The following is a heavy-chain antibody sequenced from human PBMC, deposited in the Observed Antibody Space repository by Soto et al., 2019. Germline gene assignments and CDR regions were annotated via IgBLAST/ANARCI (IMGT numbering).Heavy chain of an antibody. CDR3: AREPGIAAFDP. D-gene: IGHD6-13*01. CDR2: IIPILGIA. J-gene: IGHJ5*02. V-gene: IGHV1-69*08. CDR1: GGTFSSYT. Sequence: QVQLVQSGAEVKKPGSSVKVSCKASGGTFSSYTISWVRQAPGQGLEWMGRIIPILGIANYAQKFQGRVTXAXXKSTSTAYMELSSLRSEDTAVYYCAREPGIAAFDPWGQGTLVTVSS.